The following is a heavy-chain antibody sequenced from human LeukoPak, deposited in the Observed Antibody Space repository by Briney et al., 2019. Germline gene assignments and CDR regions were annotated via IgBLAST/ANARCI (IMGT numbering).Heavy chain of an antibody. Sequence: SETLSLTCTVSGGSISSYYWSWIRQPPGKGLEWIGYIYYSGSTNYNPSPKSRVTISLDTSKSQFSLQLTSVTAADTAVYYCARGASGWSFNWFDPWGQGTLVTVSS. CDR2: IYYSGST. J-gene: IGHJ5*02. CDR1: GGSISSYY. V-gene: IGHV4-59*08. CDR3: ARGASGWSFNWFDP. D-gene: IGHD6-19*01.